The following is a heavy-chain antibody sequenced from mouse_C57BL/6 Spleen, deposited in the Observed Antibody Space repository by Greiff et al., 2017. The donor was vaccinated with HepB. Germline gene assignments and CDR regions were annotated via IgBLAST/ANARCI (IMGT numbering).Heavy chain of an antibody. CDR2: IYYSGTI. V-gene: IGHV3-5*01. CDR3: ARDHYGSSFDY. CDR1: GISITTGNYR. Sequence: EVQLQQSGPGLVKPSPTVFLTCTVTGISITTGNYRWSWIRQFPGNKLEWIGYIYYSGTITYNPSLTSRTTITRDTPKNQFFLEMNSLTAEDTATYYCARDHYGSSFDYSGQGTTLTVSS. D-gene: IGHD1-1*01. J-gene: IGHJ2*01.